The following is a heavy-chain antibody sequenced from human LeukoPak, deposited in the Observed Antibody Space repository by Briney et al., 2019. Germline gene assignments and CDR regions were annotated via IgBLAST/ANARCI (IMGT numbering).Heavy chain of an antibody. CDR2: ISSSSSYI. V-gene: IGHV3-21*01. D-gene: IGHD6-19*01. CDR1: GFTFSSYS. Sequence: PGGSLRLSCAASGFTFSSYSMNWVRQAPGKGLEWVSSISSSSSYIYYADSVKGRFTISRDNAKNSLYLQMNSLRAEDTAVYYCASKIAVAGNDYWGQGTLVTVSS. J-gene: IGHJ4*01. CDR3: ASKIAVAGNDY.